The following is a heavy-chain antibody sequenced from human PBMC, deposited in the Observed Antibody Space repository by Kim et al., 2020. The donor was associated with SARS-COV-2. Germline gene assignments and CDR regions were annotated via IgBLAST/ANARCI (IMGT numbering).Heavy chain of an antibody. J-gene: IGHJ4*02. D-gene: IGHD4-17*01. V-gene: IGHV4-39*01. CDR3: ARHQFDDYGDYVDYFDY. Sequence: LKSRVTISVDTSKIQFSLKLSSVTAADTAVYYCARHQFDDYGDYVDYFDYWGQGTLVTVSS.